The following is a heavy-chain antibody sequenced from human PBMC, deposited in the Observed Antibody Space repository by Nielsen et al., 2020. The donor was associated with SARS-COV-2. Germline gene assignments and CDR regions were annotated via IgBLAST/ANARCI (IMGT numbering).Heavy chain of an antibody. CDR3: KHYYDMDV. V-gene: IGHV3-73*01. D-gene: IGHD2-21*01. CDR1: GFTFGDAI. CDR2: IRSKTNNYAT. Sequence: ETLSLTCAASGFTFGDAIIHWVRQASGKGLEWVGRIRSKTNNYATSYAASVKGRFTISRDESKNMAYLQMSRLKTDDTAVYYCKHYYDMDVWGQGTTVTVSS. J-gene: IGHJ6*02.